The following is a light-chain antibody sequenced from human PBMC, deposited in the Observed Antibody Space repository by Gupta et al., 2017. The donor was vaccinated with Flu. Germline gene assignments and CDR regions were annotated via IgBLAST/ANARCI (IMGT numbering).Light chain of an antibody. V-gene: IGLV1-44*01. Sequence: ISCSGSSSNIGGNTVNWYQQVPGTAPKLLIYTNNQRPSGVPDRFSASKSGTSASLAISGLQSEDEAAYYCAAWDDSLNGVLFGGGTKVTVL. CDR3: AAWDDSLNGVL. CDR2: TNN. J-gene: IGLJ2*01. CDR1: SSNIGGNT.